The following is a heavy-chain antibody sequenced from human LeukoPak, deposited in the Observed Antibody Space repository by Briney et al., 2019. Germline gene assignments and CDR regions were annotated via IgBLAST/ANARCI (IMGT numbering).Heavy chain of an antibody. CDR1: GFTFRTYA. Sequence: GGSLRLSCEASGFTFRTYAMSWVRQAPGKGLEWVAGSLGNNGRSYYADSVKGRFTISRDNSRTTMYLHMDSLRAEDMAVYYCAKDAIALDGCWEFDYWGPGTTVTVSS. CDR2: SLGNNGRS. CDR3: AKDAIALDGCWEFDY. V-gene: IGHV3-23*01. J-gene: IGHJ4*02. D-gene: IGHD1-26*01.